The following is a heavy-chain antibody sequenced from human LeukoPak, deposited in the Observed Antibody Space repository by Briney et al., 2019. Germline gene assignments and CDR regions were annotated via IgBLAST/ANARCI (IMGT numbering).Heavy chain of an antibody. CDR3: ARGGGEYSGSYWDYYYYYMDV. CDR1: GGTFSSYA. D-gene: IGHD1-26*01. CDR2: IIPIFGTA. Sequence: VASVKVSCKASGGTFSSYAISWVRQAPGQGLEWMGGIIPIFGTANYAQKFQGRVTMTRDMSTSTVYMELSSLRSEDTAVYYCARGGGEYSGSYWDYYYYYMDVWGKGTTVTVSS. J-gene: IGHJ6*03. V-gene: IGHV1-69*05.